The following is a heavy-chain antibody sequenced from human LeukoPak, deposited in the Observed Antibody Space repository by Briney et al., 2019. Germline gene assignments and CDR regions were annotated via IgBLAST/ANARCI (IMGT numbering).Heavy chain of an antibody. CDR2: IKQDGSEK. V-gene: IGHV3-7*01. CDR1: GFTFSNYW. D-gene: IGHD6-19*01. Sequence: GGSLRLSCAASGFTFSNYWMSWVRQAPGKGLEWVANIKQDGSEKYYVDSVKGRFTISRDNAKNSLYLQMNSLRAEDTAVYYCARAIAMAAWAAFDIWGQGTMVTVSS. CDR3: ARAIAMAAWAAFDI. J-gene: IGHJ3*02.